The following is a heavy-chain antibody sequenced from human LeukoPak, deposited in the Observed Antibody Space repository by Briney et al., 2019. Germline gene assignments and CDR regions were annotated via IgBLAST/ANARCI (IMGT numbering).Heavy chain of an antibody. D-gene: IGHD1-1*01. V-gene: IGHV3-7*05. CDR1: GFTFSNYW. CDR3: ARANEGYYFDY. J-gene: IGHJ4*02. Sequence: GGSLRLSCAASGFTFSNYWMSWVRLAPGKGLEWVANIKQDGSEKYYVDSVKGRFTISRDNAKNSLYLQMNSLRAEDTAVYYCARANEGYYFDYWGKGTLVTVSS. CDR2: IKQDGSEK.